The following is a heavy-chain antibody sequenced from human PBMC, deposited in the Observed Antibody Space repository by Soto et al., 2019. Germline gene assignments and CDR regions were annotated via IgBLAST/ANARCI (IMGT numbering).Heavy chain of an antibody. J-gene: IGHJ4*02. CDR2: IIPIFGTA. Sequence: QVQLVQSGAEVKKPGSSVKVSCKASGGTFSSYAIRWVRQAPGQGLEWMGGIIPIFGTANYAQKFQGRVTITADESTSTAYMELSSLRSEDTAVYYCASSGDCSGGSCYSYYWGQGTLVTVSS. CDR3: ASSGDCSGGSCYSYY. V-gene: IGHV1-69*01. CDR1: GGTFSSYA. D-gene: IGHD2-15*01.